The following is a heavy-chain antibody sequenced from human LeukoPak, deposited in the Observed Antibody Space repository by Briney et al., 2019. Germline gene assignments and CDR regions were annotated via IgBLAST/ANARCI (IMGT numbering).Heavy chain of an antibody. Sequence: ASVKVSCKTSGYIFTTYAIHWVRQAPGRGLEWMGLINADDGNTRYSQRFQGRVTITRDISANTAYMELSSLRFEDTAVYYCARGIVVKPSANWFDPWGQGTPVTVSS. CDR3: ARGIVVKPSANWFDP. V-gene: IGHV1-3*01. CDR2: INADDGNT. CDR1: GYIFTTYA. J-gene: IGHJ5*02. D-gene: IGHD2-2*01.